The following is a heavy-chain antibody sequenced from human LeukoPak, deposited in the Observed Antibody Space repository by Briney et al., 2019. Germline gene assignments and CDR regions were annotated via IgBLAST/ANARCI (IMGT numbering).Heavy chain of an antibody. Sequence: SETLSLTCAVFGGSFSGYHWTWIRQSPGKGLEWIGQINHSGSANYNRSLKSRVTITIESSKNQFSLELSSVTAADSAMYFCARGKYDSSDYSWGWYYFDYWGQGTLVTVSS. CDR1: GGSFSGYH. CDR3: ARGKYDSSDYSWGWYYFDY. J-gene: IGHJ4*02. CDR2: INHSGSA. V-gene: IGHV4-34*01. D-gene: IGHD3-22*01.